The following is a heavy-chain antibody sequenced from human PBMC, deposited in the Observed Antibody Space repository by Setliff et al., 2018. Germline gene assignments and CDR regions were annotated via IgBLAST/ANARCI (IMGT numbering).Heavy chain of an antibody. J-gene: IGHJ5*02. D-gene: IGHD3-22*01. V-gene: IGHV1-2*02. Sequence: GASVKVSCKASGYSFTDYYMHWVRQAPGQGLEWMGYINPHSGAIDYAQKFQGRVTMTRDTSISTAYLDLSRLTSDDTAVYFCARDPRDTSYYYDTGAYYCDHWGQGTLVTVS. CDR1: GYSFTDYY. CDR3: ARDPRDTSYYYDTGAYYCDH. CDR2: INPHSGAI.